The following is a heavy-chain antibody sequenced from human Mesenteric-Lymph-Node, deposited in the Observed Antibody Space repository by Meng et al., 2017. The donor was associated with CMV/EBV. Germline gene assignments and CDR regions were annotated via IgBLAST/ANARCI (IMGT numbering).Heavy chain of an antibody. D-gene: IGHD6-6*01. Sequence: ASVKVSCKASGYTFPNYGISWVRQAPGQGLEWMGWISAYNGNTNYAQKLQGRVTMTTDTSTSTAYMELRSLRSDDTAVYYCARVTVEGSSSTYYYYGMDVWGQGTTVTVSS. CDR1: GYTFPNYG. V-gene: IGHV1-18*01. J-gene: IGHJ6*02. CDR3: ARVTVEGSSSTYYYYGMDV. CDR2: ISAYNGNT.